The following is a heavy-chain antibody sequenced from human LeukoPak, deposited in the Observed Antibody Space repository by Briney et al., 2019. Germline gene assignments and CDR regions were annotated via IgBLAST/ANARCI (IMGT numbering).Heavy chain of an antibody. CDR2: ISYDGSNK. CDR1: GFTFSSYA. D-gene: IGHD2-15*01. V-gene: IGHV3-30*04. J-gene: IGHJ2*01. Sequence: GGSLRLSCAASGFTFSSYAMHWVRQAPGKGLEWVAVISYDGSNKYYADSVKGRFTISRDNSENTLYLQMNSLRAEDTAVYYCARDGGGYPYWYFDLWGRGTLVTVSS. CDR3: ARDGGGYPYWYFDL.